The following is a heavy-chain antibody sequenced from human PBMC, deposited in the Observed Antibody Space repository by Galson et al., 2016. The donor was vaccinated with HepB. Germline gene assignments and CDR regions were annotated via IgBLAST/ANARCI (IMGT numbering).Heavy chain of an antibody. CDR3: AKERGWYGGPNYGS. D-gene: IGHD2-15*01. CDR2: ISGAGGTT. Sequence: SLRLSCASSGFTFRYYAMTWVRRAPGKGLEWVSDISGAGGTTHYADSVKGLFTISRDNSRDTLYLQMDRLRAADTAVYYCAKERGWYGGPNYGSWGQGTLATVSS. V-gene: IGHV3-23*01. CDR1: GFTFRYYA. J-gene: IGHJ5*02.